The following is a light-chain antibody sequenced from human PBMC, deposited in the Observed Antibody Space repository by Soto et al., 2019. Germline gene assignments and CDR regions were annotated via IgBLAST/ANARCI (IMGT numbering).Light chain of an antibody. V-gene: IGLV2-14*01. J-gene: IGLJ1*01. CDR3: SSYTSRSTLDYV. CDR1: SSDIGAYDY. CDR2: EVS. Sequence: QSALTQPASLSGSPGQSITISCTGTSSDIGAYDYVSWFQQHPGKAPKLMISEVSNRPSGVSNRFSGSKSGNTASLTISGLQAEDEADYYCSSYTSRSTLDYVFGSGTKVTVL.